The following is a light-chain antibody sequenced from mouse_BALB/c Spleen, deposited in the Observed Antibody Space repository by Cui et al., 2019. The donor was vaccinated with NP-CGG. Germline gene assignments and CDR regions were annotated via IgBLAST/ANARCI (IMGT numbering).Light chain of an antibody. Sequence: QAVLTQESALPTSPGETVTLTCPSSTGAVTTSNYANWVQEKPDHLFTGLIGGTNNRAPGIPARFSGSLIGDKAALTITGAQTEDEAIYFCALWYSNHWVFGGGTKLTVL. CDR3: ALWYSNHWV. V-gene: IGLV1*01. J-gene: IGLJ1*01. CDR1: TGAVTTSNY. CDR2: GTN.